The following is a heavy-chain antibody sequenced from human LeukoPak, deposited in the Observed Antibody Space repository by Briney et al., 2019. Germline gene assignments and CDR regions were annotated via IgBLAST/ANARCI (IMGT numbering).Heavy chain of an antibody. CDR2: IIPIFGTA. CDR3: ARGVLGYDSSGFDY. J-gene: IGHJ4*02. Sequence: GASVKVSCKASGGTFSSYAISWVRQAPGQGLEWMGGIIPIFGTANYAQKFQGRVTITTDESTSTAYMELSSLRSEDTAVYYCARGVLGYDSSGFDYWGQGTLVTVSS. V-gene: IGHV1-69*05. D-gene: IGHD3-22*01. CDR1: GGTFSSYA.